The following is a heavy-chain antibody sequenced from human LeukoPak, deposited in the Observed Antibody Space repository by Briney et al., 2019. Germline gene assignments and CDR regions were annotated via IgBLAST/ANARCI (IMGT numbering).Heavy chain of an antibody. J-gene: IGHJ4*02. D-gene: IGHD1/OR15-1a*01. Sequence: PGGSLRLSCAASGFTFSSYWMHWVRQTPGKGLVWVSRIESDGSTIYADSVRGRFTISRDNAKNMVYLQMNSLRAEDTAMYYCARDQGNIGCYDNWGQGTLVTVSS. CDR1: GFTFSSYW. V-gene: IGHV3-74*01. CDR3: ARDQGNIGCYDN. CDR2: IESDGST.